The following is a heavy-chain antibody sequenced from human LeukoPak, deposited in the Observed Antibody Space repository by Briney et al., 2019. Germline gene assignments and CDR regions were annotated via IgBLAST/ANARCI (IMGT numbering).Heavy chain of an antibody. D-gene: IGHD3-10*01. V-gene: IGHV4-59*01. CDR3: ARDPGSYTFDY. CDR1: GGSISSYF. CDR2: IHYSGST. Sequence: SETLSLTCTVSGGSISSYFWSWIRQPPGKGLEWIGYIHYSGSTNYNPSLKSRVTISVDTSKNQFSLKLSSVTAADTAVYYCARDPGSYTFDYWGQGTLVTVSS. J-gene: IGHJ4*02.